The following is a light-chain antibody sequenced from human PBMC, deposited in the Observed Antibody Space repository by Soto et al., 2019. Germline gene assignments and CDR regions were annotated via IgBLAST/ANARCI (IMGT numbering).Light chain of an antibody. J-gene: IGKJ1*01. CDR1: QGISSY. CDR2: AAS. V-gene: IGKV1-27*01. Sequence: DIQMTQSPSSLSASVGDRVTITCRASQGISSYLAWYQQKPGKVPKLLIYAASTLQSGVPSRFSGSGSGTDFTLTISSLQPEDVATYYCQKYNSAPWTFGQGPKVDIK. CDR3: QKYNSAPWT.